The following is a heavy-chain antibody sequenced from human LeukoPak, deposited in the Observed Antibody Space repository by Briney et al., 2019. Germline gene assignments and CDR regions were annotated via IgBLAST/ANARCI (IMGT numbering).Heavy chain of an antibody. CDR2: ISYYGSNK. Sequence: GGSLRLSCAASGFTFSSYGVHWVRQAPGKGLGWVAVISYYGSNKYYADSVKGRFTISRDNSKNTLYLQMNSLRAEETAVYYCAKVISSGSVGYYYGMDVWGQGTTVTVSS. CDR1: GFTFSSYG. CDR3: AKVISSGSVGYYYGMDV. D-gene: IGHD6-19*01. V-gene: IGHV3-30*18. J-gene: IGHJ6*02.